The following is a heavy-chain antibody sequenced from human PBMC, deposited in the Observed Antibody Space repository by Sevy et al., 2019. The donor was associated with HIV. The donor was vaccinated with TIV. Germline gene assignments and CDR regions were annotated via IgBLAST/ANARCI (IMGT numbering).Heavy chain of an antibody. Sequence: GGSLRLSCAASGFTFSSYAMRWVRQAPGKGLEWVAVISYDGSNKYYADSVKGRFTISRDNSKNTLYLQMNSLRAEDTAVYYCARDRKQWLVNAFDIWGQGTMVTVSS. D-gene: IGHD6-19*01. CDR1: GFTFSSYA. V-gene: IGHV3-30-3*01. CDR3: ARDRKQWLVNAFDI. J-gene: IGHJ3*02. CDR2: ISYDGSNK.